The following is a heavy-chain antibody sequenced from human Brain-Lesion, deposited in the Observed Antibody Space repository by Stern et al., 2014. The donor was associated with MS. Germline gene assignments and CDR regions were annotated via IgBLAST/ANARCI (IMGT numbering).Heavy chain of an antibody. CDR3: ARSPATPSGYDRFDY. CDR2: IFPRDSNT. D-gene: IGHD5-12*01. Sequence: VQLQESGAEVKKPGESLKISCEASGYLFDDYWIGWVRQMSGRGLELVAIIFPRDSNTRYSPSVQGQVTISADKSISTAYLPWSSLKASDTAMYYCARSPATPSGYDRFDYWGQGALVTVSS. CDR1: GYLFDDYW. J-gene: IGHJ4*02. V-gene: IGHV5-51*03.